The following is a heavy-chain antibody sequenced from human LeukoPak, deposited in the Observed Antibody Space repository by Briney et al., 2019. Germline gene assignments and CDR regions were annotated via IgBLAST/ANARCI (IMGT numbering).Heavy chain of an antibody. V-gene: IGHV3-30*02. J-gene: IGHJ1*01. CDR3: AKDVVSGYYPLYFQY. CDR1: GFTFSSYA. D-gene: IGHD5-12*01. Sequence: GGSLRLSCAASGFTFSSYAIHWVRQAPGKRLEWVAFIRYDGSNKYYADSVKGRFTISRYNSKNMLYLQMNSLRAEDTTVYYCAKDVVSGYYPLYFQYCGHGTLVTVSS. CDR2: IRYDGSNK.